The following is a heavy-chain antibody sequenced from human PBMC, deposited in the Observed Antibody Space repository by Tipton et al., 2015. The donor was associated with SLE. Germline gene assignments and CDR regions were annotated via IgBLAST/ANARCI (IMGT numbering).Heavy chain of an antibody. J-gene: IGHJ6*02. V-gene: IGHV3-48*03. CDR2: ISSSGGNI. Sequence: VQSGGSLRLSCVASGFNFRLYDMNWLRQTPGKGLECVSYISSSGGNIYYADSVKGRITISRDSAKNSLYLQMNSLRVEDTGVYYCVRAYYGMDVWGQGTTVTVSS. CDR3: VRAYYGMDV. D-gene: IGHD2-21*01. CDR1: GFNFRLYD.